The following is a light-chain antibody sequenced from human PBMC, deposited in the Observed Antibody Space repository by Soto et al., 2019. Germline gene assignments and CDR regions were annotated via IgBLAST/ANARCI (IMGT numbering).Light chain of an antibody. J-gene: IGKJ4*01. CDR1: ESVSSN. V-gene: IGKV3-15*01. CDR3: QQYFSYPLT. CDR2: GAS. Sequence: EIVMTQSPATLSVSPGERATLSCRASESVSSNLAWYQQKPGQAPRLLIYGASTRATGIPARFSGSRSGTEFTLTISSLQSEDFAVYYCQQYFSYPLTFGGGTKVEIK.